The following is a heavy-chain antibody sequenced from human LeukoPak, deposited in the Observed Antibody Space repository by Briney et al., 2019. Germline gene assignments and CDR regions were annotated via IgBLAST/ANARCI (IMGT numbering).Heavy chain of an antibody. J-gene: IGHJ5*02. D-gene: IGHD1-1*01. CDR3: ARGGWTSIWT. Sequence: SQTLSLTCAISGDSVSSNSAARHWIRQSPSRGLEWLGRTYYRSKWYNDYAISVKSRITINPDTSKNQFSLQLNSVSPEDTAVYYSARGGWTSIWTWGQGTLVTVSS. CDR1: GDSVSSNSAA. V-gene: IGHV6-1*01. CDR2: TYYRSKWYN.